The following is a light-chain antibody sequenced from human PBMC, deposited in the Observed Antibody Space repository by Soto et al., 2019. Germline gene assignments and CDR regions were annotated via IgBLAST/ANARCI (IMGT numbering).Light chain of an antibody. Sequence: QSALTQPPSASGSPGQSVTISCTGTSSDIGAYTYVSWYQQHPGRAPKLIIYGVSVRPSGVSDRFSASKSGNTASLTVSGLQAEDEAYYYCASHGGISNLVFGGGTKLTVL. CDR2: GVS. CDR3: ASHGGISNLV. J-gene: IGLJ2*01. V-gene: IGLV2-8*01. CDR1: SSDIGAYTY.